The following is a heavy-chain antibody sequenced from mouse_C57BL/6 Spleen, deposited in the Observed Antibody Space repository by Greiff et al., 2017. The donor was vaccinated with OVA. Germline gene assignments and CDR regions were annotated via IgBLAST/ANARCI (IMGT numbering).Heavy chain of an antibody. J-gene: IGHJ2*01. V-gene: IGHV5-17*01. CDR3: ARDDYDY. D-gene: IGHD2-4*01. Sequence: EVKLMEFGGGLVKPGGSLKLSCAASGFTFSDYGMHWVRQAPEKGLEWVAYISSGSSTIYYADTVKGRFTISRDNAKNTLFLQMTSLRSEDTAMYYCARDDYDYWGQGTTLTVSS. CDR2: ISSGSSTI. CDR1: GFTFSDYG.